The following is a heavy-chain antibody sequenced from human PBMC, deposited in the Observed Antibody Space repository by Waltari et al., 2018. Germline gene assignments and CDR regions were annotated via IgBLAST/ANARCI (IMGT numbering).Heavy chain of an antibody. D-gene: IGHD3-3*01. CDR2: ISSMGTTI. V-gene: IGHV3-11*01. J-gene: IGHJ6*02. CDR3: GRGFDDFWSGPPTDYGRDV. CDR1: GFSFSSYY. Sequence: QVQLVESGGALVKPGGSMRLSCVAPGFSFSSYYLIWIRRTPGKGLEWVSCISSMGTTIVNADSVKGRFTSSRDNAKNSLYLQMKSLRAEDTAVYYCGRGFDDFWSGPPTDYGRDVWGQGTTGTVSS.